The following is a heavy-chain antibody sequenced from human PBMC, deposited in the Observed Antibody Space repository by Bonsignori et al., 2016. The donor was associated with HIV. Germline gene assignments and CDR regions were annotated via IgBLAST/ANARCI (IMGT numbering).Heavy chain of an antibody. CDR1: GGTFSSYA. D-gene: IGHD5-18*01. CDR2: IIPILGIA. J-gene: IGHJ4*02. Sequence: SVKVSCKASGGTFSSYAISWVRQAPGQGLEWMGGIIPILGIANYAQKFQGRVTITADESTSTAYMELSSLRSEDTAVYYCASGYSYGYGAYYFDYWGPGNPGHRLL. V-gene: IGHV1-69*10. CDR3: ASGYSYGYGAYYFDY.